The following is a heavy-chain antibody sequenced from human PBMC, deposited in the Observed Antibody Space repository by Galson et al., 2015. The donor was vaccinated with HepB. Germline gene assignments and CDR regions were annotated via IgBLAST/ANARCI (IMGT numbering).Heavy chain of an antibody. CDR1: GFTFSSYS. CDR2: ISSSSSYI. Sequence: SLRLSCAASGFTFSSYSMNWVRQAPGKGLEWVSSISSSSSYIYYADSVKGRFTISRDNAKNSLYLQMNSLRAEDTAVYYCAPDTAMANDAFDIWGQGTMATVSS. CDR3: APDTAMANDAFDI. D-gene: IGHD5-18*01. V-gene: IGHV3-21*01. J-gene: IGHJ3*02.